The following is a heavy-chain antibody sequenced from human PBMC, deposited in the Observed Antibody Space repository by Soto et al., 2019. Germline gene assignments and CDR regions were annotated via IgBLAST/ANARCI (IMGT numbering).Heavy chain of an antibody. Sequence: EVQLVGSGGGLVQPGGSLRLSCVASGFTFRTYWMTWVRQAPGKGLEWVANIKQDGSEKYYVDSVRGRFAISRDNAKDSLYLQMNSLRVEDTAVYYCARDGLYCTYANCRGDAYDVWYQGTMVTVSS. CDR1: GFTFRTYW. V-gene: IGHV3-7*04. CDR2: IKQDGSEK. CDR3: ARDGLYCTYANCRGDAYDV. J-gene: IGHJ3*01. D-gene: IGHD2-8*01.